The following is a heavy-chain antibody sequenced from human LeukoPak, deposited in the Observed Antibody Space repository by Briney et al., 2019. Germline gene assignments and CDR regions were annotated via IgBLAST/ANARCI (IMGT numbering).Heavy chain of an antibody. J-gene: IGHJ4*02. CDR1: GYTFTSYY. CDR2: INPSGGST. Sequence: ASVKVSCKASGYTFTSYYMHWVRQAPGQGLEWMGIINPSGGSTSYAQKFQDRVTMTRDTSTSTVYMELSSLRSEDTAVYYCARLGEGYCGSTSCIPPFDYWGQGTLVTVSS. CDR3: ARLGEGYCGSTSCIPPFDY. D-gene: IGHD2-2*01. V-gene: IGHV1-46*03.